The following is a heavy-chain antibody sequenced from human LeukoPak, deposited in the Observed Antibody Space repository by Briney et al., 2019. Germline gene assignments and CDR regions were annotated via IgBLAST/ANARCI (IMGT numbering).Heavy chain of an antibody. Sequence: SETLSLTCTVSGGSISSSSYYWGWIRQPPGKGLEWIGSIYYSGSTYYNPSPKSRVTISVDTSKNQFSLKLSSVTAADTAVYYCARHHYDFWSGYPNWFDPWGQGTLVTVSS. CDR3: ARHHYDFWSGYPNWFDP. CDR1: GGSISSSSYY. V-gene: IGHV4-39*01. J-gene: IGHJ5*02. CDR2: IYYSGST. D-gene: IGHD3-3*01.